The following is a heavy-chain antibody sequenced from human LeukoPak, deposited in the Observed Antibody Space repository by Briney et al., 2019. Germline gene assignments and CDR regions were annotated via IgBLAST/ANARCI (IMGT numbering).Heavy chain of an antibody. J-gene: IGHJ4*02. CDR1: GGSINGYY. Sequence: SETLSLTCTVSGGSINGYYWSWLRQPAGKGLEWIGRISATGITHYNPSLGSRVTMSVDMSRNQFSLKLSSVAAADTAVFYCARHLGPWGPGTLVTVSS. CDR3: ARHLGP. D-gene: IGHD1-26*01. CDR2: ISATGIT. V-gene: IGHV4-4*07.